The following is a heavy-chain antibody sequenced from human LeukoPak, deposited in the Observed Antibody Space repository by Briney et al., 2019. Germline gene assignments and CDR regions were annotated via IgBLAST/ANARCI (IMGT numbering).Heavy chain of an antibody. CDR1: GFTFDDYA. CDR3: ARDRALLRYFDWSSHNWFDP. V-gene: IGHV3-43D*04. D-gene: IGHD3-9*01. CDR2: ISWDGDTT. Sequence: GGSLRLSCEASGFTFDDYAMHWVRQAPGKGLEWVSLISWDGDTTYYADSVKGRFTISRDNSKNTLYLQMDSLRAEDTAVYYCARDRALLRYFDWSSHNWFDPWGQGTLVTVSS. J-gene: IGHJ5*02.